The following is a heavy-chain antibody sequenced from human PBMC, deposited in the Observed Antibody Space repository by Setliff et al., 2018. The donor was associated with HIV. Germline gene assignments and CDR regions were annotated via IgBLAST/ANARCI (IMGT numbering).Heavy chain of an antibody. V-gene: IGHV2-5*02. CDR2: VYWDDDK. J-gene: IGHJ4*02. CDR1: GFSLSTSGVG. CDR3: AHTYYYDSSGYYSLLDY. D-gene: IGHD3-22*01. Sequence: SGPTLVNPTPTLALTCTFSGFSLSTSGVGVGWIRQPPGEALEWLALVYWDDDKRYSPSLKSRLTITKDTSKNQVVLTMTDMDPVDTATYYCAHTYYYDSSGYYSLLDYWGQGTLVTVSS.